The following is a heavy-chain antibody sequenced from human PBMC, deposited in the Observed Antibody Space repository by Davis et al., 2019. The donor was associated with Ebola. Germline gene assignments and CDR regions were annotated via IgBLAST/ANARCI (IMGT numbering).Heavy chain of an antibody. Sequence: GESLKISCKASGFTFIDYYMHWVRQAPGQGPEWMGWISLNSGSTKYSHKFQGRVTVTRDTSINTAHMELSGLRSDDTAVYYCARDDKVMHFDYWGQGTLVTVSS. CDR2: ISLNSGST. CDR1: GFTFIDYY. D-gene: IGHD3-16*01. J-gene: IGHJ4*02. V-gene: IGHV1-2*02. CDR3: ARDDKVMHFDY.